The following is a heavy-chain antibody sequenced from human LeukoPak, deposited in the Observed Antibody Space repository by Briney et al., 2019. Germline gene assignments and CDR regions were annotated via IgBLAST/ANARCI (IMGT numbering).Heavy chain of an antibody. CDR1: GGSISSSSYY. Sequence: PSETLSLTCTVSGGSISSSSYYWGWIRQPPGKGLEWIGSIYYSGSTYYNPSLKSRVTISVDTSKNQFSLKLSSMTAADTAVYYCARELYSGYEPYFDYWGQGTLVTVSS. CDR2: IYYSGST. J-gene: IGHJ4*02. CDR3: ARELYSGYEPYFDY. D-gene: IGHD5-12*01. V-gene: IGHV4-39*07.